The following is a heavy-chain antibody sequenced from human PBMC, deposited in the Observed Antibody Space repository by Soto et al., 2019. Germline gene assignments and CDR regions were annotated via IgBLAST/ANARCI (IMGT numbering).Heavy chain of an antibody. D-gene: IGHD1-26*01. CDR2: IIPIFGTA. J-gene: IGHJ4*02. Sequence: ASVKVSCKASGGTFSSYAISWVRQAPGQGLEWMGGIIPIFGTANYAQKFQGRVTITADESTSTAYMELSSLRSEDTAVYYCARVSGGSSFFDYWGQGTLVTVSS. CDR3: ARVSGGSSFFDY. V-gene: IGHV1-69*13. CDR1: GGTFSSYA.